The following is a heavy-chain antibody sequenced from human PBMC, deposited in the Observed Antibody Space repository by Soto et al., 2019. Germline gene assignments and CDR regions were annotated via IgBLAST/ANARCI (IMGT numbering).Heavy chain of an antibody. CDR2: FCSDGTT. D-gene: IGHD5-18*01. CDR1: GEFTVSTSF. Sequence: EVQLVESGGSLIQRGGSLRLSCAASGEFTVSTSFMGWVRQAPGKGLEWVSTFCSDGTTYYADPVTGRFTISRDNSKSTLYLQMNNLEVVDTAVYYCVMDTHSPARFDHWGQETLVTVSS. J-gene: IGHJ4*02. CDR3: VMDTHSPARFDH. V-gene: IGHV3-53*01.